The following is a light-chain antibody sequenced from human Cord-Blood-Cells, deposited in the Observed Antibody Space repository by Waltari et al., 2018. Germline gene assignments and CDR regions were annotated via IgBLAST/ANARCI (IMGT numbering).Light chain of an antibody. J-gene: IGLJ3*02. CDR3: AAWDDSLNGPV. CDR1: SSNIGSNT. V-gene: IGLV1-44*01. CDR2: SNN. Sequence: QSVLTQPPSASGTPGQRVTISCSGSSSNIGSNTVNWYQQLPGTAPKLLIYSNNQRPSGVPVRSSGSKSGTSASLAISGLQSEDEADYYCAAWDDSLNGPVFGGGTKLTVL.